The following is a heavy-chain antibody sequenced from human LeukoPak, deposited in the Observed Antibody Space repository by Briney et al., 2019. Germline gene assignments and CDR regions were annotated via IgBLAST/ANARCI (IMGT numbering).Heavy chain of an antibody. CDR1: GFTFGDNA. V-gene: IGHV3-49*03. J-gene: IGHJ4*02. CDR3: TRGPWGDY. Sequence: GGSLRLSCTASGFTFGDNAMSWFRQAPGKGLEWVSFVRGKVYGGTTEYAASVKGRFTISRDDSKSIAYLQMNSLKIEDTAVYYCTRGPWGDYWRQGTLVTVSS. D-gene: IGHD7-27*01. CDR2: VRGKVYGGTT.